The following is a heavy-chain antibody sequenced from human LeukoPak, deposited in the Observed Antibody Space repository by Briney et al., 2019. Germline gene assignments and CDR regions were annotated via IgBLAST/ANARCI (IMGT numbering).Heavy chain of an antibody. CDR1: GGSFSGYY. D-gene: IGHD3-3*01. Sequence: PSETLSLTCAVYGGSFSGYYSSWIRQPPGKGLEWIGEINHSGSTNYNPSLKSRVTISVDTSKNQFSLKLSSVTAADTAVYYCARGRTYYDFWSGRNWFDPWGQGTLVTVSS. CDR2: INHSGST. J-gene: IGHJ5*02. V-gene: IGHV4-34*01. CDR3: ARGRTYYDFWSGRNWFDP.